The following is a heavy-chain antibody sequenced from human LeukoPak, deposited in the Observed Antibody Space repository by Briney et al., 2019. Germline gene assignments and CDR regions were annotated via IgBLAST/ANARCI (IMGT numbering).Heavy chain of an antibody. Sequence: PGGSLRLSCAASGFTFSSYSMNWVRQAPGKGLEWVSSISSSSSYIYYADSVKGRFTISRDNAKNSLYLQMNSLRAEDTAVYYCAREAGGSYRISDYWGQGTLVIVSS. J-gene: IGHJ4*02. D-gene: IGHD5-18*01. V-gene: IGHV3-21*01. CDR1: GFTFSSYS. CDR3: AREAGGSYRISDY. CDR2: ISSSSSYI.